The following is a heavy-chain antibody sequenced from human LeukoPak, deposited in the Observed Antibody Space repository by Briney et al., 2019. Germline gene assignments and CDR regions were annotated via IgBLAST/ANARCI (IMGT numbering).Heavy chain of an antibody. V-gene: IGHV3-53*01. J-gene: IGHJ4*02. CDR2: LHSAGNT. Sequence: GSLKLSCATPGFTLSSHRKNWGRQAPGKGLEWVPLLHSAGNTNYADSVKGRFTISRDNSKNTLYLQMNSLRVEDTAVYYCARGGWSGYSLWGQGTLVTVSS. CDR3: ARGGWSGYSL. D-gene: IGHD3-3*01. CDR1: GFTLSSHR.